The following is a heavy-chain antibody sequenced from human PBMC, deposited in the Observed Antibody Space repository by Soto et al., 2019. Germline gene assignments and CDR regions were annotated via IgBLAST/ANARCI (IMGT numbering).Heavy chain of an antibody. D-gene: IGHD3-9*01. CDR1: GYIFASYG. V-gene: IGHV1-18*01. J-gene: IGHJ4*02. Sequence: ASVKVSCKHSGYIFASYGIRWVRQAPGQGLEWMGWISTYNGNTKYAQRLQGRVTMTTDTSTSTAYMELRSLRSDDTAVYYCARSKEGYFDWSDFDFWGQGTLVTVSS. CDR3: ARSKEGYFDWSDFDF. CDR2: ISTYNGNT.